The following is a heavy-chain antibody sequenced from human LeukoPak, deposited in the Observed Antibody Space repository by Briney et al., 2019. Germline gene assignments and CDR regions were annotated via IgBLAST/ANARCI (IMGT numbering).Heavy chain of an antibody. J-gene: IGHJ4*02. CDR2: IKQDGSDK. CDR1: GFTFSSYW. V-gene: IGHV3-7*01. Sequence: PGGSLRLSCATSGFTFSSYWMTWVRQAPGKGLEWVANIKQDGSDKYYVDSVKGRFTISRDNAKNSLYLQMNSLRAEDTAVFYCAGVIVVTATPYYFDYWGQGTLVTVSS. D-gene: IGHD2-21*02. CDR3: AGVIVVTATPYYFDY.